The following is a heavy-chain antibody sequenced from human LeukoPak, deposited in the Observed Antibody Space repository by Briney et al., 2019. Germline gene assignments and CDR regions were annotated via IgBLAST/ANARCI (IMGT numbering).Heavy chain of an antibody. CDR3: TSDSNFMMYYYDSSGTHGDY. CDR1: GFTFGDYA. Sequence: GGSLRLSCTASGFTFGDYAMSWVRQAPGKGLEWVGFIRNKAYGGTTEYAASVKGRFTISRDDSKSIAYLQMNSLKTEDTAVYYCTSDSNFMMYYYDSSGTHGDYWGQGTLVTVSS. J-gene: IGHJ4*02. V-gene: IGHV3-49*04. D-gene: IGHD3-22*01. CDR2: IRNKAYGGTT.